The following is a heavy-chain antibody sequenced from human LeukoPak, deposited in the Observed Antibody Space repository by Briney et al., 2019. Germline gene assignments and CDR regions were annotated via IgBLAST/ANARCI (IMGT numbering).Heavy chain of an antibody. V-gene: IGHV4-39*01. CDR3: ARHPPRDGSAFDY. CDR1: GGSISSGSFY. CDR2: MYYSGTT. Sequence: SETLSLTCTVSGGSISSGSFYWGWIRQPPGKGLEWIASMYYSGTTFYSPSLKSRVTISVDTSKNQLSLKLGSVTAADTAVYYCARHPPRDGSAFDYWGQGTLVTVSS. J-gene: IGHJ4*02.